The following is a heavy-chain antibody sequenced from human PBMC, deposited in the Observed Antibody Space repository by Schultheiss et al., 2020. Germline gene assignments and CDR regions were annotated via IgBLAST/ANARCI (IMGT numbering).Heavy chain of an antibody. V-gene: IGHV1-2*02. Sequence: ASVKVSCKASGDTFTGYYMHWVRQAPGQGLEWMGWINPNSGGTNYAQKFQGRVTMTRDTSISTGYMELSRLRSDDTAVYYCARDKGDMVTATINWFDPWGQGTLVTVSS. J-gene: IGHJ5*02. CDR1: GDTFTGYY. CDR2: INPNSGGT. CDR3: ARDKGDMVTATINWFDP. D-gene: IGHD2-21*02.